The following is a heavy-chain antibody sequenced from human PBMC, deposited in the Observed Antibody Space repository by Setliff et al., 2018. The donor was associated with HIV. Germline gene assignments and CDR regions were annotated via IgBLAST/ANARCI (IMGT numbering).Heavy chain of an antibody. D-gene: IGHD2-15*01. V-gene: IGHV3-30-3*01. J-gene: IGHJ6*02. CDR1: GFTFSAYA. Sequence: PGGSLRLSCEGFGFTFSAYATNWVRQAPGKGLEWVAVIPYDGNNKYYADSVKGRFTISRDNSKNTLYLQMNSLRAEDTAVYYCAKDVPPFNVVNMAYGMDVWGQGTTVTVSS. CDR2: IPYDGNNK. CDR3: AKDVPPFNVVNMAYGMDV.